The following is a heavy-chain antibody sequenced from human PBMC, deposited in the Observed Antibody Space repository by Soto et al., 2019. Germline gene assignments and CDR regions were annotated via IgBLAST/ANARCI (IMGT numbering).Heavy chain of an antibody. CDR1: GFTFSNYN. Sequence: PGGSLRLSCVASGFTFSNYNMNWVRQAPGKGLEWVSHISGASVYIHYADSVKGRFTISRDNAKNSGYLQMDSLRVEDTAVYYCAREGALKPFSSWGQGALVTVSS. V-gene: IGHV3-21*01. CDR3: AREGALKPFSS. J-gene: IGHJ5*02. CDR2: ISGASVYI.